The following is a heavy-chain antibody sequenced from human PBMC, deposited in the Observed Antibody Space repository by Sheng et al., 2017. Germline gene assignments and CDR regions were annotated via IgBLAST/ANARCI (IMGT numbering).Heavy chain of an antibody. V-gene: IGHV4-34*01. CDR3: ARVTTHPRLRFLEWLSPFVSGMDV. D-gene: IGHD3-3*01. CDR2: INHSGST. Sequence: QVQLQQWGAGLLKPSETLSLTCAVYGGSFSGYYWSWIRQPPGKGLEWIGEINHSGSTNYNPSLKSRVTISVDTSKNQFSLKLSSVTAADTAVYYCARVTTHPRLRFLEWLSPFVSGMDVWGQGTT. CDR1: GGSFSGYY. J-gene: IGHJ6*02.